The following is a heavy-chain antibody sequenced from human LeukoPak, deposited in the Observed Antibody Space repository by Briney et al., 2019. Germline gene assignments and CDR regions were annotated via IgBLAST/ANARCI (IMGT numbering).Heavy chain of an antibody. CDR2: IYYSGST. V-gene: IGHV4-31*03. J-gene: IGHJ4*02. CDR3: ARDNSDSSGYFDY. CDR1: GGSISSGGYY. Sequence: SQTLSLTCTVSGGSISSGGYYWSWIRQHPGKGLEWIGYIYYSGSTYYNPSLKSRVTILVDTSKNQFSLKLSSVTAADTAVYYCARDNSDSSGYFDYWGQGTLVTVSS. D-gene: IGHD3-22*01.